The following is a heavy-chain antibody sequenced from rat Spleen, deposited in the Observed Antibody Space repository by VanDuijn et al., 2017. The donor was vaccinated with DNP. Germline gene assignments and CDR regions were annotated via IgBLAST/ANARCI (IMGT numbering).Heavy chain of an antibody. CDR2: IWAGGST. Sequence: QVQLEESGPGLMQPSETLSLTCTVSGFSLTSNGVGWVRQPLGKGLVWMGTIWAGGSTNYNSAVQSRLSISRDTSKSQVFLKMNSLQTEDTAMYYCTRDLNWGGFFDYWGQGVMVTVSS. J-gene: IGHJ2*01. V-gene: IGHV2-72*01. CDR3: TRDLNWGGFFDY. D-gene: IGHD5-1*01. CDR1: GFSLTSNG.